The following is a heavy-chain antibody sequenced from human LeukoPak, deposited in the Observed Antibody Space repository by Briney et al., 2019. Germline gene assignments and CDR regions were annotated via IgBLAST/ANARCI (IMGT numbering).Heavy chain of an antibody. CDR2: ISAYNGNT. J-gene: IGHJ5*02. V-gene: IGHV1-18*01. D-gene: IGHD1-26*01. Sequence: GASVKVSCKASGYTFTSYGISWVRQAPGQGLEWMGWISAYNGNTNYAQKLQDRVTMATDTSTSTAYMELRSLRSEDTAVYYCARAHGSYSATNWFDPWGQGTLVTVSS. CDR3: ARAHGSYSATNWFDP. CDR1: GYTFTSYG.